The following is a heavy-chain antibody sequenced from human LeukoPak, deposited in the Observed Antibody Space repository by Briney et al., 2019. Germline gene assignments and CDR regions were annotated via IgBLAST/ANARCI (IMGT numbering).Heavy chain of an antibody. CDR3: ARVSDSSGWYVDY. CDR2: IYHSGST. CDR1: VGSISSGCYS. Sequence: SESLSLTCAVSVGSISSGCYSWSWIRQPPGKGLEWIGYIYHSGSTYYNPSLKSRVTISVDRSKNQFSLKLSSVTAADTAVYYCARVSDSSGWYVDYWGQGTLVTVSS. V-gene: IGHV4-30-2*01. D-gene: IGHD6-19*01. J-gene: IGHJ4*02.